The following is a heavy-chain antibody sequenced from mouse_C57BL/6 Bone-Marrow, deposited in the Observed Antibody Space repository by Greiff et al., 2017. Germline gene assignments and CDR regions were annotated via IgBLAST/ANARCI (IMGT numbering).Heavy chain of an antibody. CDR3: ARWLLRPDY. D-gene: IGHD2-3*01. CDR1: GYTFTDYY. CDR2: INPYNGGT. Sequence: EVQLQQSGPVLVKPGASVKMSCKASGYTFTDYYMNWVKQSHGKSLEWIGVINPYNGGTSYNQKFKGKATLTVDKSSSTAYMELNSLTSEDSAVYYCARWLLRPDYWGQGTTLTVSS. J-gene: IGHJ2*01. V-gene: IGHV1-19*01.